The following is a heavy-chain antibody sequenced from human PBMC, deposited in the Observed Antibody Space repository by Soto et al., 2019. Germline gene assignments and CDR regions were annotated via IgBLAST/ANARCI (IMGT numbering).Heavy chain of an antibody. Sequence: QVPLVQSGAEVKKPGSSVKVSCKASGGTFSSYTISWVRQAPGQGLEWMGRIIPILGIANYAQKFQGRVTITADKSTSTAYMELSSLRSEDTAVYYCARGSVAGYYFDYWGQGTLVTVSS. CDR1: GGTFSSYT. D-gene: IGHD6-19*01. V-gene: IGHV1-69*02. CDR3: ARGSVAGYYFDY. CDR2: IIPILGIA. J-gene: IGHJ4*02.